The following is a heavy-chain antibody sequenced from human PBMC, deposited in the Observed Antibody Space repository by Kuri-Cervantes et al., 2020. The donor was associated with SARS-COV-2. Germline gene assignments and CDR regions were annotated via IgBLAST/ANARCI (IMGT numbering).Heavy chain of an antibody. CDR2: IYTSGST. J-gene: IGHJ5*02. V-gene: IGHV4-61*09. CDR1: GGSISSGSYY. D-gene: IGHD2-2*01. Sequence: SETLSLTCTVSGGSISSGSYYWSWIRQPAGKGLEWIGHIYTSGSTNYNPSLKSRVTISVDTSKNQFSLKLSSVTAADTAVYYCARHPAPRYCSSTSCYGIWFDPWGQGTLVTVSS. CDR3: ARHPAPRYCSSTSCYGIWFDP.